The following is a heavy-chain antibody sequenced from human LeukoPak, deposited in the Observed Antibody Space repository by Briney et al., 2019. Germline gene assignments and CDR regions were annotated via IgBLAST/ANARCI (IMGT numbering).Heavy chain of an antibody. CDR2: IYTSGST. CDR3: ARHRGGARWLHAGYFDY. D-gene: IGHD5-24*01. J-gene: IGHJ4*02. CDR1: GGSISSYY. V-gene: IGHV4-4*09. Sequence: SETLSPTCTVSGGSISSYYWSWIRQPPGKGLEWIGYIYTSGSTNYNPSLKSRVTISVDTSKNQFSLKLGSVTAADTAVYYCARHRGGARWLHAGYFDYWGQGTLVTVSS.